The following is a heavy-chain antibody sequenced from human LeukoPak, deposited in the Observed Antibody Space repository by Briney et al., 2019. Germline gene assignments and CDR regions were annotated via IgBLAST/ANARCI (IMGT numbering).Heavy chain of an antibody. CDR2: IYTSGST. D-gene: IGHD2-15*01. CDR1: GGSISSGSYY. Sequence: PPQTLSLTCTVSGGSISSGSYYWSWIRQPAGKGLEWIGRIYTSGSTNYNPSLKSRVTISVDTSKNQFSLKLSSVTAADTAVYYCARDIVVVVAAKIQNWFDPWGQGTLVTVSS. J-gene: IGHJ5*02. CDR3: ARDIVVVVAAKIQNWFDP. V-gene: IGHV4-61*02.